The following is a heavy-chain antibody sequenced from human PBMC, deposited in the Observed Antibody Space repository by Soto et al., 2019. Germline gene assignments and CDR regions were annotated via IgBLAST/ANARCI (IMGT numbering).Heavy chain of an antibody. Sequence: EVQLVESGGGLVQPGGPLSLSCPAFGFTFMGFWMTWAGKAPGKGLGWVAQIKDDGSEKFYVDSVKGRFTISRDNADNLLYLQMNSLRAEDTAVYFCARDGYCSGGRCYRRNDYWGQGTLVIVSS. V-gene: IGHV3-7*01. CDR2: IKDDGSEK. CDR1: GFTFMGFW. J-gene: IGHJ4*02. D-gene: IGHD2-15*01. CDR3: ARDGYCSGGRCYRRNDY.